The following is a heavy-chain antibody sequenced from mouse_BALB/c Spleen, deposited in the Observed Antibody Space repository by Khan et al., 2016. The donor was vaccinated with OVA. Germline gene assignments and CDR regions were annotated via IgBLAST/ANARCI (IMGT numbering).Heavy chain of an antibody. Sequence: VQLKESGGDLVKPGGSLKLSCAASGFTFSTYGMSWVRQPPNKRLGWVATISTGGSYTYSPDSVKGRFTISRDNAKNTLYLQMSSLKSEDTAMFYCARLAYYYDSEGFAYWGQGTLVTVSA. D-gene: IGHD1-1*01. CDR1: GFTFSTYG. CDR3: ARLAYYYDSEGFAY. V-gene: IGHV5-6*01. J-gene: IGHJ3*01. CDR2: ISTGGSYT.